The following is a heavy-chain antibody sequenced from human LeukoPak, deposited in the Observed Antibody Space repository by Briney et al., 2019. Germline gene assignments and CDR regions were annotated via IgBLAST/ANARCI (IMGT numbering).Heavy chain of an antibody. J-gene: IGHJ4*02. D-gene: IGHD2-2*01. V-gene: IGHV4-31*03. CDR3: ARDDSTERYFDY. CDR1: GGSISSGGYY. Sequence: SETLSLTCTVSGGSISSGGYYWSWIRQHPGKGLEWIEYIYYSGSTYYNPSLKSRVTISVDTSKNQFSLKLSSVTAADTAVYYCARDDSTERYFDYWGQGTLVTVSS. CDR2: IYYSGST.